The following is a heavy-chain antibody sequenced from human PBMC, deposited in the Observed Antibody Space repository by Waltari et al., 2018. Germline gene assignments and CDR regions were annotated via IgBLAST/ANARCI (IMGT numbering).Heavy chain of an antibody. CDR1: GFTFSGYA. D-gene: IGHD3-22*01. V-gene: IGHV3-23*01. Sequence: EVQLLESGGGLVQPGGSLRLSCAASGFTFSGYALSWVRQAPGKGLGCVSSIRGSASHTYYADSVKGRFTISRDNSYNMLYLQTNSLRAEDTAVYYCAKDVGGYYRPFDSWGQGALVTVSS. CDR2: IRGSASHT. CDR3: AKDVGGYYRPFDS. J-gene: IGHJ4*02.